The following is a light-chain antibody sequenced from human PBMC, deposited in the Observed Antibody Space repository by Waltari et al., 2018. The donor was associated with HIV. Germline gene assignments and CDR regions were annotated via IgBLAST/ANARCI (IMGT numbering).Light chain of an antibody. CDR2: WAP. CDR1: QSVLYSSNNNNY. J-gene: IGKJ3*01. V-gene: IGKV4-1*01. Sequence: DIVMTQSPDSLAVSLGERATINCKSSQSVLYSSNNNNYLAWYQQKPGQPPKLLIYWAPTRESGVPDRVSGSGSGTDFTLTISSLQAEDVAVYYCQQYYNTPLTFGPGTKVDIK. CDR3: QQYYNTPLT.